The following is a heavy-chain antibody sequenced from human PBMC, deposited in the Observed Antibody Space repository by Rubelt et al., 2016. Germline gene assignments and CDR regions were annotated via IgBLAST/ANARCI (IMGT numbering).Heavy chain of an antibody. Sequence: QVQLVESGGGVVQPGRSLRLSCAASGFTFTSYAMHWVRQAPGKGLEWVAVISSDGRNKYYADSVKGRFTISRDNSKNTLYLQMNNLRGEDTAVFYCARVMAAWGQGTLVTVSS. CDR1: GFTFTSYA. V-gene: IGHV3-30*04. CDR2: ISSDGRNK. J-gene: IGHJ4*02. CDR3: ARVMAA. D-gene: IGHD6-6*01.